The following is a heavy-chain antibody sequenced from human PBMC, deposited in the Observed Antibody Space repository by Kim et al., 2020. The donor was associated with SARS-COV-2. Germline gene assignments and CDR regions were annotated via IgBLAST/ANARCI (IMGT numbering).Heavy chain of an antibody. CDR3: VALARSSGY. Sequence: GGSLRLSCAASGFTFSNYPMHWVRQAPGQGLEWVAVISYDGNSEYYADSVKGRFTISRDNSKNTLDLQMTSLRDEDTAVYYCVALARSSGYWGQGSLVTVSS. CDR1: GFTFSNYP. J-gene: IGHJ4*02. V-gene: IGHV3-30*04. CDR2: ISYDGNSE. D-gene: IGHD6-25*01.